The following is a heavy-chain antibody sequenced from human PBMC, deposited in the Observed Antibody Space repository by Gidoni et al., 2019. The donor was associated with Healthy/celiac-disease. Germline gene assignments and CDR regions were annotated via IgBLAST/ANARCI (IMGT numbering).Heavy chain of an antibody. CDR1: GFPFSRYS. Sequence: EVQLVGSGGGLVPPGGSLGLSCPASGFPFSRYSMNWVRQAPGKGLEWVSYISSSSSTIYYADSVKGRLTISRDNAKNSLYLQMNSLRAEDTAVYYCAKNFGVVPPPDYLDYWGQGTLVTVSS. J-gene: IGHJ4*02. V-gene: IGHV3-48*01. D-gene: IGHD3-3*01. CDR2: ISSSSSTI. CDR3: AKNFGVVPPPDYLDY.